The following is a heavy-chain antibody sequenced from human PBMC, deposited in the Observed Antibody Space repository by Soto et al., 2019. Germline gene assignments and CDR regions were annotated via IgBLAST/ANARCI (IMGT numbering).Heavy chain of an antibody. CDR1: GGTFSSYA. CDR3: ARNVDTAMEPPLSYGMDV. D-gene: IGHD5-18*01. Sequence: SVKVSCKASGGTFSSYAISWVRQAPGQGLEWMGGIIPIFGTANYAQKFQGRVTITADESTSTAYMELSSLRSEDTAVYYCARNVDTAMEPPLSYGMDVWGQGTTVTVSS. V-gene: IGHV1-69*13. CDR2: IIPIFGTA. J-gene: IGHJ6*02.